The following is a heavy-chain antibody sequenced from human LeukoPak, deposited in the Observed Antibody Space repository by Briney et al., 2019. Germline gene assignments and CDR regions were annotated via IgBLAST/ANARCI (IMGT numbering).Heavy chain of an antibody. V-gene: IGHV1-69*13. J-gene: IGHJ6*02. D-gene: IGHD2-15*01. CDR3: ARGAVVVTSYYYYGMDV. CDR2: IIPIFGTA. CDR1: GGTFISYA. Sequence: SVKVSCTASGGTFISYAISWVRQAPGQGLEWMGGIIPIFGTANYAQEFQGRVTITADESTSTAYMELSSLRSEDTAVYYCARGAVVVTSYYYYGMDVWGQGTTVTVSS.